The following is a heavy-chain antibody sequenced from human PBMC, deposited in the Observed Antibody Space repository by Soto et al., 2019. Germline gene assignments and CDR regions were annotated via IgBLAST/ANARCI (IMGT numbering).Heavy chain of an antibody. CDR1: GYDFNIYD. D-gene: IGHD3-3*01. V-gene: IGHV1-8*01. Sequence: QVHLVQSGAEVKKPGASVKVSCTASGYDFNIYDIHWVRQSTGQGLEWMGWMTPKRETPGYAPKFQGRFTMTRATSRSAVYMELSSLGSEDPAVYFGARGGHGFWSGETYYYAVDVWGQGTTVTVSS. J-gene: IGHJ6*02. CDR2: MTPKRETP. CDR3: ARGGHGFWSGETYYYAVDV.